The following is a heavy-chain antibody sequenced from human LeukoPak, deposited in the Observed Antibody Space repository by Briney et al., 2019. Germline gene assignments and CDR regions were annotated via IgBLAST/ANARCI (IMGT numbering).Heavy chain of an antibody. CDR2: ISGSGGST. D-gene: IGHD3-22*01. J-gene: IGHJ4*02. V-gene: IGHV3-23*01. CDR1: GFTFSSYA. CDR3: ANSALYYYDSSGYYQQIEFDY. Sequence: GGSLRLSCAASGFTFSSYAMSWVRQAPGKGLEWVSAISGSGGSTYYADSVKGRFTISRDNSKNTLYLQINSLRAEDTAVYYCANSALYYYDSSGYYQQIEFDYWGQGTLVTVSS.